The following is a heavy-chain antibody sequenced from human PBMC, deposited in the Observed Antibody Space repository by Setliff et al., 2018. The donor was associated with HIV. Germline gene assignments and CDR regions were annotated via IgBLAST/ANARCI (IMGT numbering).Heavy chain of an antibody. Sequence: SVKVSCKASGGTFSAYAVNWVRQAPGQGLEWMGRIISILGTPNYSHKFQGRVTITADKSTTTTYMELSSLRSDDTTIYYCARDFHVLGYCSADSCPYDASDVWGQGTMVTVSS. V-gene: IGHV1-69*04. CDR3: ARDFHVLGYCSADSCPYDASDV. CDR2: IISILGTP. D-gene: IGHD2-15*01. CDR1: GGTFSAYA. J-gene: IGHJ3*01.